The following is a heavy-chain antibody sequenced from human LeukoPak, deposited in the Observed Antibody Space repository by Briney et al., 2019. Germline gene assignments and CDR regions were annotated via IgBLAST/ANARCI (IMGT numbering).Heavy chain of an antibody. CDR1: GFTFSSYA. V-gene: IGHV3-23*01. Sequence: PGGSLRLSCTASGFTFSSYAMSWVRQAPGKGLEWVSAISGSGGSTYYADSVKGRFTISRDNSKNTLYLQMNSLRAEDTAVYYCAKAGYSSIWYIDYWGQGTLVTVSS. CDR2: ISGSGGST. CDR3: AKAGYSSIWYIDY. J-gene: IGHJ4*02. D-gene: IGHD6-13*01.